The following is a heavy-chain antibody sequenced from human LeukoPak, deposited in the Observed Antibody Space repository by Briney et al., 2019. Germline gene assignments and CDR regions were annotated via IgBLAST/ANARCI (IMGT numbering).Heavy chain of an antibody. J-gene: IGHJ6*03. CDR2: IYYSGST. D-gene: IGHD2-15*01. CDR3: ARGYCSGGSCYSLSRYYYYYMDV. Sequence: PSETLSLTCTVSGGSISSYYWSWIRQPPGKGLEWIGYIYYSGSTNYNPSLKSRVTISVDTSKNQFSLKLGSVTAADTAVYYCARGYCSGGSCYSLSRYYYYYMDVWGKGTTVTVSS. CDR1: GGSISSYY. V-gene: IGHV4-59*01.